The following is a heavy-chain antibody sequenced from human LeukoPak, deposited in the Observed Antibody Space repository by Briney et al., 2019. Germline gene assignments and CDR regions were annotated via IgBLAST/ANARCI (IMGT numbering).Heavy chain of an antibody. J-gene: IGHJ4*02. V-gene: IGHV1-69*13. Sequence: ASVKVSCKASGGTFSSYAISWVRQAPGQGLEWMGGIIPIFGTANYAQKFQGRVTITADESTSTAYMELSSLRSEDTAVYYCASSGSGETVYYFDYWGQGTLVTVS. D-gene: IGHD3-3*01. CDR3: ASSGSGETVYYFDY. CDR2: IIPIFGTA. CDR1: GGTFSSYA.